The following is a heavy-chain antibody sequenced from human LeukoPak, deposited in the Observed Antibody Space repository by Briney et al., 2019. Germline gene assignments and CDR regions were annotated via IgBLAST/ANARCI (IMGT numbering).Heavy chain of an antibody. V-gene: IGHV3-30*18. Sequence: GGSLRLSCAASGFTFSSYGMHWVRQAPGKGLEWVAVISYDGSNKYYADSVKGRFTISRDNSKNTLYLQMNSLRAEDTAVYYCAKDGRFGEPRVYYYYGMDVWGQGTTVTVSS. J-gene: IGHJ6*02. CDR1: GFTFSSYG. CDR2: ISYDGSNK. D-gene: IGHD3-10*01. CDR3: AKDGRFGEPRVYYYYGMDV.